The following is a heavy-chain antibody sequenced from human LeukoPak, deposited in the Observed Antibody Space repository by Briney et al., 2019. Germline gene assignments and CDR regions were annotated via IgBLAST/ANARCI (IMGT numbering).Heavy chain of an antibody. D-gene: IGHD1-26*01. CDR3: ARASGGWDLDY. J-gene: IGHJ4*01. CDR2: ITSSGTYI. Sequence: GGSLRLSCAASGFTFNVFHMNWVRQAPGKGLEWVSSITSSGTYITYADSIQGRFTISRDNAKNSLYLQMNSLRVDDTALYYCARASGGWDLDYWGHGTLVTVSS. V-gene: IGHV3-21*01. CDR1: GFTFNVFH.